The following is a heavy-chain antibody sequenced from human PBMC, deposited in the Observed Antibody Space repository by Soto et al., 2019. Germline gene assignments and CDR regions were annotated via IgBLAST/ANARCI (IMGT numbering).Heavy chain of an antibody. V-gene: IGHV3-66*01. Sequence: GGSLRLSCAASGFTVSSNYMSWVRQAPGKGLEWVSIIYSGGTTYYADSVKDRFTISRDNSKNTLYFQMNSLRAEDTAVYYCARATTVTTIYDYWGQGTLVTVSS. CDR1: GFTVSSNY. D-gene: IGHD4-17*01. CDR2: IYSGGTT. CDR3: ARATTVTTIYDY. J-gene: IGHJ4*02.